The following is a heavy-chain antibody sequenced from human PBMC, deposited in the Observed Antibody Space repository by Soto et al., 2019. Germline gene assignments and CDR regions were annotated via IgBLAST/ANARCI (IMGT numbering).Heavy chain of an antibody. D-gene: IGHD4-17*01. CDR3: ARNHYGDPPLNNWFDP. CDR2: FHYSGST. V-gene: IGHV4-59*01. CDR1: GGSISGYY. Sequence: TLSITCTVPGGSISGYYWSWIRQPPGRGLEWTGYFHYSGSTNYSPSLKSRVTISVDTSKNQFSLKLNSVTAADTAVYYCARNHYGDPPLNNWFDPWGQGSLVTVSS. J-gene: IGHJ5*02.